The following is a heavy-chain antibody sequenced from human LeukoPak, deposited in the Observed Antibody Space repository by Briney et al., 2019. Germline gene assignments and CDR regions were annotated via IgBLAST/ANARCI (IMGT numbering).Heavy chain of an antibody. CDR3: TTGASISSSWGDRTPFDY. V-gene: IGHV3-15*01. D-gene: IGHD6-13*01. CDR1: GFTFRNYW. J-gene: IGHJ4*02. CDR2: IKSKTDGGTT. Sequence: PGGSLRLSCAASGFTFRNYWMHWVRQAPGKGLEWVGRIKSKTDGGTTDYAAPVKGRFTISRDDSKNTLYLQMNSLKTEDTAVYYCTTGASISSSWGDRTPFDYWGQGTLVTVSS.